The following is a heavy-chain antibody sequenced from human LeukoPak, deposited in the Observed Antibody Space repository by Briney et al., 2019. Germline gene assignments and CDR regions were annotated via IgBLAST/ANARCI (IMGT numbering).Heavy chain of an antibody. CDR3: AGSPYYYYGMDV. CDR2: IYYSGST. J-gene: IGHJ6*02. V-gene: IGHV4-59*01. Sequence: SETLSLTCTVSGGSISSYYWGWTRQPPGKGLEWIGYIYYSGSTNYNPSLKSRVTISVDTSKNQFSLKLSSVTAADTAVYYCAGSPYYYYGMDVWGQGTTVTVSS. CDR1: GGSISSYY. D-gene: IGHD3-10*01.